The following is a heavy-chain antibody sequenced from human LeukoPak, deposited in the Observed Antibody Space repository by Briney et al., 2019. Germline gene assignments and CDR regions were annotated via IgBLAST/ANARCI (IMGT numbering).Heavy chain of an antibody. CDR2: INAGNGNT. CDR1: GYTFTNYA. J-gene: IGHJ6*02. V-gene: IGHV1-3*01. D-gene: IGHD3-3*01. CDR3: ARGNSYDFWSNYYYGMDV. Sequence: GASVKVSCKASGYTFTNYAMHWVRQAPGQRLEWMGWINAGNGNTKYSQKFQGRVTITRDTSATTAYMELSSLRSEDTAVYYCARGNSYDFWSNYYYGMDVWGQGTTVTVSS.